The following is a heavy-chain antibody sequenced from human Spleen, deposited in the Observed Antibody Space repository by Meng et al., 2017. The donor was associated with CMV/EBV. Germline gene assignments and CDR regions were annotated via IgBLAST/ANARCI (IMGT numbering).Heavy chain of an antibody. CDR2: INPSGGST. J-gene: IGHJ6*02. V-gene: IGHV1-46*01. CDR3: ARVGCPYCESPYYGMDV. CDR1: GYTFTSYY. Sequence: ASVKVSCKASGYTFTSYYMHWVRQAPGQGLEWMGIINPSGGSTSYAQKFQGRVTMTRDTSTHTVYMELSSLRSEDTAVYYCARVGCPYCESPYYGMDVWGQGTTVTVS. D-gene: IGHD2-15*01.